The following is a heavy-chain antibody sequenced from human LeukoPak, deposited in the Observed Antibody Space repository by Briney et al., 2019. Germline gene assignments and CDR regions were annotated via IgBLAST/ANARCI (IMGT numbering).Heavy chain of an antibody. CDR3: ARHPPSYKGAFDI. CDR2: IYYSGNT. D-gene: IGHD1-20*01. Sequence: PSETLSLTCTVSGGSISSYYWSWIRQPPGKGLEWIGYIYYSGNTNYNPSLKSRVTISVDTSKNQFSLKLNSVTAADTAVYYCARHPPSYKGAFDIWGQGTMVTVSS. CDR1: GGSISSYY. V-gene: IGHV4-59*08. J-gene: IGHJ3*02.